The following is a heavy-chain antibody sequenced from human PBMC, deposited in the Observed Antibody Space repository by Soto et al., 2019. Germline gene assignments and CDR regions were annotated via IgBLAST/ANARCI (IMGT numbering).Heavy chain of an antibody. J-gene: IGHJ3*02. D-gene: IGHD3-22*01. Sequence: SGGGLVQPGGSLRLSCAASGFTFSSYWMSWVRQAPGKGLEWVANIKQDGSEKYYVDSVKGRFTISRDNAKNSLYLQMNSLRAEDTAVYYCARESGSYYYDSSGYVHAFDIWGQGTMVTVSS. V-gene: IGHV3-7*01. CDR2: IKQDGSEK. CDR1: GFTFSSYW. CDR3: ARESGSYYYDSSGYVHAFDI.